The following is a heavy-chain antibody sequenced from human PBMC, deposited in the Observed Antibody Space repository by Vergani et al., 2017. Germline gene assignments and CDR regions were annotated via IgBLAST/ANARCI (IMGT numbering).Heavy chain of an antibody. V-gene: IGHV4-31*03. J-gene: IGHJ6*02. CDR3: ARLPFTTVTDYYYYGMDV. Sequence: QVQLQESGPGLVKPSQTLSLTCTVSGGSISSGGYYWSWIRQHPGKGLDWIGYIYYSGSTYYNPSLKSRVTISVDTSKHQFSLKLSSVTAADTAVYYCARLPFTTVTDYYYYGMDVWGQGTTVTVSS. CDR2: IYYSGST. CDR1: GGSISSGGYY. D-gene: IGHD4-17*01.